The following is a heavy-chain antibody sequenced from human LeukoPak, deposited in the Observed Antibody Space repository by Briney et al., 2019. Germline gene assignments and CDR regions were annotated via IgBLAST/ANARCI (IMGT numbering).Heavy chain of an antibody. D-gene: IGHD5-18*01. Sequence: GGSLRLSCAASGFTFSSYAMSWVRQAPGKGLEWVSAISGSGGSTYYADSVKGRFTISRDNSKNTLYLQMNSLRSEDTAVYYCARSRRDWIIVTTDTAMVTDYYYYMDVWGKGTTVTVSS. CDR1: GFTFSSYA. V-gene: IGHV3-23*01. J-gene: IGHJ6*03. CDR3: ARSRRDWIIVTTDTAMVTDYYYYMDV. CDR2: ISGSGGST.